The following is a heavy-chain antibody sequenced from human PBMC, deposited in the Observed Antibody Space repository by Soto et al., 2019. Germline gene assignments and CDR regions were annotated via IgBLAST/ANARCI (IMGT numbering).Heavy chain of an antibody. D-gene: IGHD6-19*01. Sequence: QVQLVESGGGVVQPGRSLRLSCAASGFTFSSYGMHWVRQAPGKGLEWVAVIWYDGSNKYYADSVKGRFTISRDNSKNTLYQQMNSLRAEDTAVYYCAREPQQWLVRYNWFDPWGQGTLVTVSS. V-gene: IGHV3-33*01. J-gene: IGHJ5*02. CDR3: AREPQQWLVRYNWFDP. CDR2: IWYDGSNK. CDR1: GFTFSSYG.